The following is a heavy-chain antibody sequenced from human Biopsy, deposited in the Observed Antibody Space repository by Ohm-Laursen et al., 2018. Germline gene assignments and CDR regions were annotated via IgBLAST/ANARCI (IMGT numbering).Heavy chain of an antibody. Sequence: GTLSLTCTVSGGSISSDYWSWIRQPPGKGLEWIGYIYNSGSTNYNPSLKSRVTISVAVDTSKSQFSLRLSSVTAADTAMYYCARGEAGVYDALDIWGQGTMVIVPS. CDR1: GGSISSDY. D-gene: IGHD5/OR15-5a*01. J-gene: IGHJ3*02. CDR3: ARGEAGVYDALDI. V-gene: IGHV4-59*01. CDR2: IYNSGST.